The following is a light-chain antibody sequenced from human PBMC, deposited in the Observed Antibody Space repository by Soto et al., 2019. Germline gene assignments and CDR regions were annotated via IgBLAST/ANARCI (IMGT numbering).Light chain of an antibody. V-gene: IGKV1-33*01. Sequence: DIQMNQSPSSVSASVGDTGTSRCQTSHDSSHYLKWYQHKPGKGPKLLIYDASNLETGVPSRFTGSGSGTDFTFTISSLQPEDIATYYCQQYDNLPLTFGGWTKVDIK. J-gene: IGKJ4*01. CDR3: QQYDNLPLT. CDR1: HDSSHY. CDR2: DAS.